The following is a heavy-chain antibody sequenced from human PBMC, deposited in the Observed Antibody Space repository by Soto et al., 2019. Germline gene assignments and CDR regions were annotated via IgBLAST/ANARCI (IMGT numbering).Heavy chain of an antibody. CDR3: AKLPPHDFWSGYPYFDH. V-gene: IGHV3-23*01. D-gene: IGHD3-3*01. J-gene: IGHJ4*02. Sequence: EVQLLESGGGLVQPGGSLRLSCAASGFAFSSYAMSWVRQAPGKGLEWVSGIRGSGDSTYYADSVKGRFTISRDNSKNTLYLQMNSLRAEDTAVYYCAKLPPHDFWSGYPYFDHWGQGTLVIVSS. CDR1: GFAFSSYA. CDR2: IRGSGDST.